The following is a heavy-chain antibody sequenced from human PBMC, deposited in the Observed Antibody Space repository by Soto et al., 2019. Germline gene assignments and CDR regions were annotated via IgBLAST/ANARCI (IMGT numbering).Heavy chain of an antibody. Sequence: QVRLVQSGAEVKKPGASVKVACRASGYTFTSFDINWVRQATGQGLEWMGRMNPSSGNTDYAQKFQGRVTMTRDTPISTAYTELSSLRSEDTAVYYCARTRSGSYLWGQGTLVTVSS. CDR1: GYTFTSFD. CDR2: MNPSSGNT. J-gene: IGHJ5*02. D-gene: IGHD3-10*01. CDR3: ARTRSGSYL. V-gene: IGHV1-8*01.